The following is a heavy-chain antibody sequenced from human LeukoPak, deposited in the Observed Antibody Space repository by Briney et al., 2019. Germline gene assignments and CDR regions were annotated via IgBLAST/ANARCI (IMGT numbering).Heavy chain of an antibody. CDR2: IVVGSGNT. D-gene: IGHD1-26*01. J-gene: IGHJ3*02. V-gene: IGHV1-58*01. CDR3: AEGPSGGAPTINPFDI. Sequence: TSVKVSCKASGFTFTSSAVQWVRQARGQRLEWIGWIVVGSGNTNYAQKFQERVTITRDMSTSTAYMELSSLRSEDTAVYYCAEGPSGGAPTINPFDIWGKGEMSPVS. CDR1: GFTFTSSA.